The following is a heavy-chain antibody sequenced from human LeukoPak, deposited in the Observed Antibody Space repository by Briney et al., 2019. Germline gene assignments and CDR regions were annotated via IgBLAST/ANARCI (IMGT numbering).Heavy chain of an antibody. V-gene: IGHV4-59*01. CDR3: ARGSWQQLARAYDY. CDR2: IYYSGDT. D-gene: IGHD6-13*01. CDR1: RGSISGYS. J-gene: IGHJ4*02. Sequence: SETLSLTCTVSRGSISGYSWSWIRQSPGGGLEWIGYIYYSGDTAYNPSLRSRVTLSVDTSKNQFSLQLRSVTTADTAVYYCARGSWQQLARAYDYWGQGTLVTVSS.